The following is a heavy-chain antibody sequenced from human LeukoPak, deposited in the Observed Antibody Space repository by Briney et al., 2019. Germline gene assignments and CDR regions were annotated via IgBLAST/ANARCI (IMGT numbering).Heavy chain of an antibody. V-gene: IGHV3-30*18. CDR1: GFTFSSYG. J-gene: IGHJ3*02. CDR2: ISYDGSNK. Sequence: PGGSLRLSCAASGFTFSSYGMHWVRQAPGKGLEWVAVISYDGSNKYYADSVKGRFTISRDNSKNTLYLQMNSLRAEDTAVYYCAKPLSGSYYDAFDIWGQGTMVTVSS. D-gene: IGHD1-26*01. CDR3: AKPLSGSYYDAFDI.